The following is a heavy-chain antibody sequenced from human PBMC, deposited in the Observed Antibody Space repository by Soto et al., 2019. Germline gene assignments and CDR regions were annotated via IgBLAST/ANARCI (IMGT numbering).Heavy chain of an antibody. D-gene: IGHD6-6*01. J-gene: IGHJ6*02. Sequence: SETLALTCAVYGGCFSGYYWSWIRQPPGKGLEWIGEINHSGSTNYNPSLKSRVTISVDTSKNQFSLKLSSVTAADTAVYYCARTLRIAARYYYYYGMDVWGQGTTVTVSS. CDR3: ARTLRIAARYYYYYGMDV. CDR1: GGCFSGYY. V-gene: IGHV4-34*01. CDR2: INHSGST.